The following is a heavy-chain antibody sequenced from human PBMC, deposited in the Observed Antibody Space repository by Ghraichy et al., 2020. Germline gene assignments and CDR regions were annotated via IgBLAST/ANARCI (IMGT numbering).Heavy chain of an antibody. Sequence: SGPTLVKPTQTLTLTCTFSGFSLSTSGVGVGWIRQPPGKALEWLALIYWNDDKRYSPSLKSRLTITKDTSKNQVVLTMTNMDPVDTATYYCAHSGAQNNWNYGDFDYWGQGTLVTVSS. D-gene: IGHD1-7*01. CDR2: IYWNDDK. V-gene: IGHV2-5*01. CDR3: AHSGAQNNWNYGDFDY. CDR1: GFSLSTSGVG. J-gene: IGHJ4*02.